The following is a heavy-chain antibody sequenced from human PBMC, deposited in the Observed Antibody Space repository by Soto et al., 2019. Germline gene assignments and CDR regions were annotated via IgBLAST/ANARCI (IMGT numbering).Heavy chain of an antibody. CDR2: IIPIFGTA. CDR3: ARGRVPLGGGDWAGDY. D-gene: IGHD2-21*02. Sequence: QEQLVQSGDEVKKPGSSVKVSCKASGGTFSSYAISWVRQAPGQGLEWMGGIIPIFGTANYAQKFQGRVTITADESTSTAYRELSSLRSEDTAVYYCARGRVPLGGGDWAGDYWGQGTLVTVSS. CDR1: GGTFSSYA. V-gene: IGHV1-69*01. J-gene: IGHJ4*02.